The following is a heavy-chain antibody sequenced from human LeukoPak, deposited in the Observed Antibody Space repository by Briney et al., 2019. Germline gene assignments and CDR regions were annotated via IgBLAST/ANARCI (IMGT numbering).Heavy chain of an antibody. CDR3: AKDGIGGIYYDSSGYFDN. J-gene: IGHJ4*02. CDR1: GFTFNNYA. CDR2: ISGSGGST. V-gene: IGHV3-23*01. Sequence: GGSLRLTCAASGFTFNNYAMSWVRQAPGKGLEWVSAISGSGGSTYYADPLKGRFTISRDNSKNTLYLQMNSLRAEDTALYYCAKDGIGGIYYDSSGYFDNWGQGTLVTVSS. D-gene: IGHD3-22*01.